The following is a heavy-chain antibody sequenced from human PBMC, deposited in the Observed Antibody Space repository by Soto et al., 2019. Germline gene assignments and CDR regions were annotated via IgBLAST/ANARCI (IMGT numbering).Heavy chain of an antibody. D-gene: IGHD1-26*01. CDR3: ARGGSLYWYFDL. V-gene: IGHV1-3*01. J-gene: IGHJ2*01. Sequence: ASVKVSCKASGYTFTNYAMHWVRQAPGQRLEWMGWINAGNGNTKYSQKFQGRVTITRDTSASTAYMELSSLRSEDTAVYYCARGGSLYWYFDLWGRGALVTVSS. CDR2: INAGNGNT. CDR1: GYTFTNYA.